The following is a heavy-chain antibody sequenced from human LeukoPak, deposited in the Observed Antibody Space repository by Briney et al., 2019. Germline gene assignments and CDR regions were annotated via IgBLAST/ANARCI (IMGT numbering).Heavy chain of an antibody. Sequence: GGSLRLSCAASGFTFCSYEIKWLRQAPGKGLEGGSYISSSGRNIYYAVPVKGRFTISRDNAKNSLYLQMNSRRAEDTAVYYCAIEVATIGDYWGKGTLVTVSS. J-gene: IGHJ4*02. CDR1: GFTFCSYE. D-gene: IGHD5-12*01. CDR3: AIEVATIGDY. V-gene: IGHV3-48*03. CDR2: ISSSGRNI.